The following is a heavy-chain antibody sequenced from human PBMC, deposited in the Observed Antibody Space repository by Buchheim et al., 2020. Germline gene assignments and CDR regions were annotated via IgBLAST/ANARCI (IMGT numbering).Heavy chain of an antibody. CDR2: ISYDGSNK. CDR3: ARGELLAFDY. J-gene: IGHJ4*02. CDR1: GFTFSSYA. Sequence: QVQLVESGGGVVQPGRSLRLSCAASGFTFSSYAMHWVRQAPGKGLEWVAVISYDGSNKYYAASVKARFTISRDNSKNTLYLQMNSLRAEDTAVYYCARGELLAFDYWGQGTL. D-gene: IGHD1-26*01. V-gene: IGHV3-30-3*01.